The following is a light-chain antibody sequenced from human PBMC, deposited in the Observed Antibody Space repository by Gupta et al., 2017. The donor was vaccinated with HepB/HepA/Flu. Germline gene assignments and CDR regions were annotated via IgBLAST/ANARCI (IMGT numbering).Light chain of an antibody. CDR3: QQYGSSPPVT. J-gene: IGKJ5*01. Sequence: IVVTQSPGTLSLSPGERANLSCRASQSVSSSYLDWYQQKPGQAPRLLIYGASSRATGIPDRFSGSGSGTDFTLPISRLEPEDFAVYYCQQYGSSPPVTFGQGTRLEIK. CDR2: GAS. CDR1: QSVSSSY. V-gene: IGKV3-20*01.